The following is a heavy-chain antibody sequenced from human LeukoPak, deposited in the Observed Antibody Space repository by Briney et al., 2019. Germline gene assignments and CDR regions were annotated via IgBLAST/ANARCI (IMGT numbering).Heavy chain of an antibody. J-gene: IGHJ4*02. CDR3: AGYYYGSGSYYSQFDY. Sequence: GASVKVSCKVSGYTLTELSMHWVRQAPGKGLEWMGGFDPEDGETIYAQKFQGRVTMTEDTSTDTAYMELSSLRSEDTAMYYCAGYYYGSGSYYSQFDYWGQGTLVTVSS. D-gene: IGHD3-10*01. CDR2: FDPEDGET. V-gene: IGHV1-24*01. CDR1: GYTLTELS.